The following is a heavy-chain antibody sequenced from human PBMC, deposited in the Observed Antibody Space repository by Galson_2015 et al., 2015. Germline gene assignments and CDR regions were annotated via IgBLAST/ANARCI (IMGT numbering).Heavy chain of an antibody. D-gene: IGHD6-13*01. CDR1: GFTFSSYA. J-gene: IGHJ6*02. CDR3: AKRQLGYYYYGMDV. CDR2: ISGSGGST. V-gene: IGHV3-23*01. Sequence: SLRLSCAASGFTFSSYAMSWVRQAPGKGLEWVSAISGSGGSTYYADSVKGRFTISRDNSKNTLYLQMNSLRAEDTAVYYCAKRQLGYYYYGMDVWGQGTTVTVSS.